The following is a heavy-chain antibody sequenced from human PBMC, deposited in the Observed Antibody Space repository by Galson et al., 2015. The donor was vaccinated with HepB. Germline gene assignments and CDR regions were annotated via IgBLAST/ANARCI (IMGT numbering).Heavy chain of an antibody. CDR1: GFTFSDYY. CDR2: INQNGREK. J-gene: IGHJ4*02. V-gene: IGHV3-7*03. CDR3: ARAGAKTPSRHYLDF. D-gene: IGHD3-10*01. Sequence: SLRLSCAGSGFTFSDYYMNWFRQAPGKGLEWVANINQNGREKNYVDSVKGRFTISSDNARNSLYLQMNSLRSEDTAVYFCARAGAKTPSRHYLDFWGRGTLATVSS.